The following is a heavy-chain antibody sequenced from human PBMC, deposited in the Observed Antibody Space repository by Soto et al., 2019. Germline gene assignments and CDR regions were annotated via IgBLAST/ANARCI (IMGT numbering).Heavy chain of an antibody. D-gene: IGHD3-9*01. Sequence: PGGSLRLSCAASGFTFSSYWMHWVRQAPGKGLVWVSRINSDGSSTSYADSVKGRFTISRDNAKNTLYLQMNSLRAEDTAVYYCASEGSLGGFLRYFDWLPGFDPWGQGTLVTVSS. CDR2: INSDGSST. J-gene: IGHJ5*02. CDR3: ASEGSLGGFLRYFDWLPGFDP. CDR1: GFTFSSYW. V-gene: IGHV3-74*01.